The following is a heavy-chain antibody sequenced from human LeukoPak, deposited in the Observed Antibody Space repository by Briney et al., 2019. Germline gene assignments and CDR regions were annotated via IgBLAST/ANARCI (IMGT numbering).Heavy chain of an antibody. D-gene: IGHD6-13*01. CDR2: IYYSGST. Sequence: SETLSLTCAVYGGSFSGYYWSWIRQPPGKGLEWIGYIYYSGSTNYNPSLKSRVTISVDTSKNQFSLKLSSVTAADTAVYYCARQPPAGYSSSWDFDYWGQGTPVTVSS. J-gene: IGHJ4*02. CDR1: GGSFSGYY. V-gene: IGHV4-59*08. CDR3: ARQPPAGYSSSWDFDY.